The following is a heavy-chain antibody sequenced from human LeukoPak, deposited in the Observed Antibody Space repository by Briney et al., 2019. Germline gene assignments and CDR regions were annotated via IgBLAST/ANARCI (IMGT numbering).Heavy chain of an antibody. CDR1: GGSVSDYY. D-gene: IGHD1-7*01. CDR2: IYHTGST. Sequence: PSETLSLTCTISGGSVSDYYWSWIRQSPGKGLEWIGYIYHTGSTSYSPSLKSRVTISADTSKNQFSLKLSSVTDADTAVYYCARVRQFTRTFDYWGQGTLVTVSS. J-gene: IGHJ4*02. V-gene: IGHV4-59*02. CDR3: ARVRQFTRTFDY.